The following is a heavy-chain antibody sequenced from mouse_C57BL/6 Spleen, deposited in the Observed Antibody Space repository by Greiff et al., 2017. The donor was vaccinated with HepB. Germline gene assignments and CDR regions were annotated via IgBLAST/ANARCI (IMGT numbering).Heavy chain of an antibody. J-gene: IGHJ3*01. D-gene: IGHD1-1*01. CDR2: IHPETGGT. Sequence: QVQLQQSGAELVRPGASVTLSCKASGYTFTDYEMHWVKQTPVHGLEWIGAIHPETGGTAYNQKFKGKAILTADKSSSTAYMELRSLTSEDSAVYYCTRDRLNYYGSSPFSYWGQGTLVTVSA. CDR1: GYTFTDYE. V-gene: IGHV1-15*01. CDR3: TRDRLNYYGSSPFSY.